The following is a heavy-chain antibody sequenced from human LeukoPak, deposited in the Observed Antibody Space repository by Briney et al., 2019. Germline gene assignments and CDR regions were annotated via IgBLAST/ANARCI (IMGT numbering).Heavy chain of an antibody. Sequence: GGSLRLSCAASGFTFSSSAMSWVRQAPGKGLEWVSAISNNGGFTYYADSVQGRFTISRDNSKSTLCLQMNSLRAEDTAVYYCAKAFRPMIVVIPSDYWGQGTLVTVSS. V-gene: IGHV3-23*01. CDR3: AKAFRPMIVVIPSDY. J-gene: IGHJ4*02. D-gene: IGHD3-22*01. CDR1: GFTFSSSA. CDR2: ISNNGGFT.